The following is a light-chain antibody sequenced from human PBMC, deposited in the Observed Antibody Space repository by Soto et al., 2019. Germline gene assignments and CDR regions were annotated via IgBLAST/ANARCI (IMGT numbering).Light chain of an antibody. CDR2: DAS. CDR1: QSVSSH. V-gene: IGKV3-11*01. Sequence: DMLLTQSPATVSLSLGERATISCRASQSVSSHLAWYQQKPGQSPRLLIYDASNRATGIPARFSGSGSGTDFTLTISSLEPEDFAVYYCQQYGSAPFTFGPGTKVDIK. CDR3: QQYGSAPFT. J-gene: IGKJ3*01.